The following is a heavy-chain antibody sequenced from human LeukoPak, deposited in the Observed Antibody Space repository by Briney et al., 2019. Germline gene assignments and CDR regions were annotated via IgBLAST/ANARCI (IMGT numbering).Heavy chain of an antibody. CDR2: IYYSGST. CDR3: ARRYYDSSGYYSDAFDI. J-gene: IGHJ3*02. CDR1: GGSISSSSYY. Sequence: SEALSLTCTVSGGSISSSSYYWGWIRQPPGKGREWIGSIYYSGSTYYNPSLKSRVTISVDTSKNQFSLKLSSVTAADTAVYYCARRYYDSSGYYSDAFDIWGQGTMVTVSS. V-gene: IGHV4-39*01. D-gene: IGHD3-22*01.